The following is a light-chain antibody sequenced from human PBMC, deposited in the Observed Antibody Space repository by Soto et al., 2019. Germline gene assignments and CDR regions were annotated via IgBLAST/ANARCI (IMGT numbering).Light chain of an antibody. CDR2: GAS. CDR3: QQRSNWPPT. V-gene: IGKV3-11*01. CDR1: QSVSSK. Sequence: MVVTQSPATLSVSQGERATLSCRASQSVSSKLGWYQERPGQAPRLLIYGASARATGIPARFSGSGSGTDFTLTISSLEPEDFAVDYCQQRSNWPPTFGGGANV. J-gene: IGKJ4*01.